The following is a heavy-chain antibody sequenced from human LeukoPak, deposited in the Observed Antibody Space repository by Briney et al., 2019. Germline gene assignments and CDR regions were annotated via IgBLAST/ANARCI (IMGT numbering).Heavy chain of an antibody. CDR1: GFTFSSYV. Sequence: GGSLRLSCAASGFTFSSYVMHWVRQAPGKGLEWVAIISDDGSNEYYADSVKGRFTISRDNSKNTLYLQMNSLRAEDTAVYYCARVFARVLRFLEWLAPLDYWGQGTLVTVSS. CDR3: ARVFARVLRFLEWLAPLDY. J-gene: IGHJ4*02. V-gene: IGHV3-30*04. D-gene: IGHD3-3*01. CDR2: ISDDGSNE.